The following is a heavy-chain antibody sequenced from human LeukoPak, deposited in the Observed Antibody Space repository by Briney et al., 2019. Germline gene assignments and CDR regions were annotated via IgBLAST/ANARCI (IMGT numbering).Heavy chain of an antibody. CDR3: ARVLGYCSSTSCTRHFDY. Sequence: SETLSLTCTVSGGSISSSSYYWGWIRQPPGKGLEWIGSIYYSGSTYYNPSLKSRVTISVDTSKNQFSLKLSSVTAADTAVYYCARVLGYCSSTSCTRHFDYWGQGTLVTVSS. CDR2: IYYSGST. D-gene: IGHD2-2*01. J-gene: IGHJ4*02. V-gene: IGHV4-39*07. CDR1: GGSISSSSYY.